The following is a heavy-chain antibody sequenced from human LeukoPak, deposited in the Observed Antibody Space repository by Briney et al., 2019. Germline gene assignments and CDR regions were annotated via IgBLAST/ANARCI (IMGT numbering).Heavy chain of an antibody. CDR3: ARDSLELRGKGENAFDI. J-gene: IGHJ3*02. D-gene: IGHD1-7*01. CDR1: GYTFTSYY. Sequence: ASVKVSCTASGYTFTSYYMHWVRQAPGQGVEGMGIINPSGGSTSYAQKCQGRVTMTRDTTTSTVYMELSSLRSEATAVYYCARDSLELRGKGENAFDIWGQGTMVTVSS. CDR2: INPSGGST. V-gene: IGHV1-46*01.